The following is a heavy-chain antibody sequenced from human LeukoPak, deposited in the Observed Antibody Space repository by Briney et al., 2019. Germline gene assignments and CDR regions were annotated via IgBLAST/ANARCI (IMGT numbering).Heavy chain of an antibody. J-gene: IGHJ4*02. CDR1: GGSFSGYY. CDR2: INHSGST. CDR3: ARDRPKGGAIDY. D-gene: IGHD1-26*01. V-gene: IGHV4-34*01. Sequence: SETLSLTCAVYGGSFSGYYWSWIRQPPGKGLEWIGEINHSGSTNYNPSLKSRVTISVDTSKNQFSLKLSSVTAADTAVYYCARDRPKGGAIDYWGQGTLVTVSS.